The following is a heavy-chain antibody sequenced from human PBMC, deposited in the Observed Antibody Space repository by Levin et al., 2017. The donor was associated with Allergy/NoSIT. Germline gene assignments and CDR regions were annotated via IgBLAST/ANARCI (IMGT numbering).Heavy chain of an antibody. CDR3: ARDWTSPYWYFDR. D-gene: IGHD3/OR15-3a*01. CDR1: GFTFSTYT. V-gene: IGHV3-48*01. Sequence: GGSLRLSCAASGFTFSTYTMHWVRQAPGKGLDWVSYISTSSSTKYYADSVKGRFTISRDDAKSSLYLQMNSLRAEDTAVYYCARDWTSPYWYFDRWGRGTLVTVSS. CDR2: ISTSSSTK. J-gene: IGHJ2*01.